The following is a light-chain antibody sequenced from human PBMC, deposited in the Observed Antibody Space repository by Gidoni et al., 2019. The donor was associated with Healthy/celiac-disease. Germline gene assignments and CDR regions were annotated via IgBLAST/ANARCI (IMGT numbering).Light chain of an antibody. CDR1: QSVSSN. J-gene: IGKJ2*01. Sequence: EIVMTQSPATLPVSPGERATLSCRASQSVSSNLAWYHQKPGQAPRLLIYGASTRATGIPAMFSGSGSGTEFTLTISSLQSEDFAVYYCQQYNNWPPRYTFGQGTKLEI. V-gene: IGKV3-15*01. CDR2: GAS. CDR3: QQYNNWPPRYT.